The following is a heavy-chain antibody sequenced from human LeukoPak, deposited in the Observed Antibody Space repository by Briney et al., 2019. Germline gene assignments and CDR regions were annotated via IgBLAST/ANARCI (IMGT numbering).Heavy chain of an antibody. Sequence: PSETLSLTCTVSGGSISSYYWSWIRQPPGKGLEWIGYIYYSGSTNYNPSLKSRVTISVDRSKNQFSLKLSSVTAADTAVYYCARGRITIFGVVTYFDYWGQGTLVTVSS. J-gene: IGHJ4*02. V-gene: IGHV4-59*12. CDR3: ARGRITIFGVVTYFDY. CDR2: IYYSGST. CDR1: GGSISSYY. D-gene: IGHD3-3*01.